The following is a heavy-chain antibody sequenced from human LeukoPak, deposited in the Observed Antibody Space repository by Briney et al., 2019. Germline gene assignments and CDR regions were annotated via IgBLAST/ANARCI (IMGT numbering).Heavy chain of an antibody. V-gene: IGHV3-21*01. CDR1: GFTFSSYS. CDR3: ARGEDYYPIEY. Sequence: GSLRLSCAASGFTFSSYSMNWVRQAPGKGLEWVSSISSSSSYIYYADSAKGRFTISRDNAKNSLYLQMNSLRAEDTAVYYCARGEDYYPIEYWGQGTLVTVSS. CDR2: ISSSSSYI. D-gene: IGHD3-22*01. J-gene: IGHJ4*02.